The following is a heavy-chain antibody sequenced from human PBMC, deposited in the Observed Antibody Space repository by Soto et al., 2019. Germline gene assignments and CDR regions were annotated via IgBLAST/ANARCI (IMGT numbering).Heavy chain of an antibody. V-gene: IGHV1-69*01. Sequence: QVQLVQSGAEVKKPGSSVKVSCKASGGTFSSYAISWVRQAPGQGLEWMGGIIPIFGTANYAQKFQGRVTITADESTSTAYMELSSLRSEDTAVYYCAGIQRSGSYLFSYYYGMDVWGQGTTVTVSS. J-gene: IGHJ6*02. CDR1: GGTFSSYA. CDR3: AGIQRSGSYLFSYYYGMDV. D-gene: IGHD3-10*01. CDR2: IIPIFGTA.